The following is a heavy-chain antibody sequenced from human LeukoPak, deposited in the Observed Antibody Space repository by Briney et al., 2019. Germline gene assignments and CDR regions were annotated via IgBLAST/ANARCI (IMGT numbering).Heavy chain of an antibody. J-gene: IGHJ4*02. V-gene: IGHV4-39*01. CDR1: GGSISSSSYY. CDR2: IYYSGST. CDR3: ARNSGSYNPHFDY. D-gene: IGHD1-26*01. Sequence: SETLSLTCTVSGGSISSSSYYWGWIRQPPGKGLEWIGSIYYSGSTYYNPSLKSRATISVDTSKNQFSLKLSSVTAADTAVYYCARNSGSYNPHFDYWGQGTLVTVSS.